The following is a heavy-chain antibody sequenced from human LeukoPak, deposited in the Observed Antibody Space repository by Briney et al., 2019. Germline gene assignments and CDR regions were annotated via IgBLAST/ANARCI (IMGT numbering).Heavy chain of an antibody. Sequence: SETLSLTCTLSGGSLSSYYWSWIRQPPGTGLGRIGYIYYSGGTNYNPSLKSRVTISVDTSKNQFSLKLSSVTAADTAVYYCARILAYCGGDCYSKYYDGMDVWGQGTTVTVSS. CDR1: GGSLSSYY. D-gene: IGHD2-21*02. V-gene: IGHV4-59*08. CDR2: IYYSGGT. J-gene: IGHJ6*02. CDR3: ARILAYCGGDCYSKYYDGMDV.